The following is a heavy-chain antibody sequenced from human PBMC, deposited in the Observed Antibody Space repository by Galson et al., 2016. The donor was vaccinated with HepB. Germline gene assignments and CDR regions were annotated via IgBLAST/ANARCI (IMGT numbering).Heavy chain of an antibody. CDR2: ICDGGDRT. J-gene: IGHJ6*02. CDR3: AKESGKGGYDA. CDR1: GFTFSSYT. V-gene: IGHV3-23*01. D-gene: IGHD3-22*01. Sequence: SLRLSCAASGFTFSSYTMNWVRQAPGKGLEWVSAICDGGDRTYYADSVRGRFTISRDNSKNTLYLQMNSQRAEVTALYYYAKESGKGGYDAWGQGTTVTVSS.